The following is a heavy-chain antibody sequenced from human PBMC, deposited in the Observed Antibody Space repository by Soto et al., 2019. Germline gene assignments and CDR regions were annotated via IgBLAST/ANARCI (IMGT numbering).Heavy chain of an antibody. CDR3: AKDTYYFSSSGYYVFDC. J-gene: IGHJ4*02. CDR2: ISHDGNYQ. CDR1: EFTFRKYC. Sequence: AGGSPKLSCATPEFTFRKYCIHWVRPAPGKGLEWVAAISHDGNYQNYVDSVKGRFTISRDNSKNMLYLQMNSLRVEDTAVYYCAKDTYYFSSSGYYVFDCWGQGTLVTVSS. V-gene: IGHV3-30*18. D-gene: IGHD3-22*01.